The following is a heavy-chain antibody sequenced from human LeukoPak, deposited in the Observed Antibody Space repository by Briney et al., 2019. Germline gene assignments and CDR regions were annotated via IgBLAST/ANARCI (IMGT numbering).Heavy chain of an antibody. CDR3: AKAGIVGATTRNYFDY. CDR2: ISGSGGST. J-gene: IGHJ4*02. CDR1: GFTFSSYA. Sequence: PGGSLRLSCAASGFTFSSYAMSWVRQAPGKGLEWVSAISGSGGSTYYADSVKGRFTISRDNSKNTLYLQMNSLRAEDTAVYYCAKAGIVGATTRNYFDYWGQGTLVTVSS. D-gene: IGHD1-26*01. V-gene: IGHV3-23*01.